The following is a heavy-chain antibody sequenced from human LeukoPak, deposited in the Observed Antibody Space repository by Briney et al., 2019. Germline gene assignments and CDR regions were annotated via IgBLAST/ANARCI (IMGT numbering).Heavy chain of an antibody. J-gene: IGHJ6*02. CDR2: IYSSGST. V-gene: IGHV3-66*04. Sequence: PGGSLRLSCAASGFTVSSNYMSWVRQVPGKGLEWVSVIYSSGSTYYADSVKGRFTISRDNAKNSLYLQMNSLRAEDTAVYYCARHDSSGYGGMDVWGQGTTVTVSS. CDR1: GFTVSSNY. D-gene: IGHD3-22*01. CDR3: ARHDSSGYGGMDV.